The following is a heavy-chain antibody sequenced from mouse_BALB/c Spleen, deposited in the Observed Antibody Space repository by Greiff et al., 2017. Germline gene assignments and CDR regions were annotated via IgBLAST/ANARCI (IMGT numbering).Heavy chain of an antibody. J-gene: IGHJ1*01. CDR1: GFSLTSYG. CDR3: ARESFLDGNYGYIDV. Sequence: VKLVESGPGLVQPSQSLSITCTVSGFSLTSYGVHWVRQSPGKGLEWLGVIWSGGSTDYNAAFISRLSISKDNSKSQVFFKMNSLQANDTAIYYSARESFLDGNYGYIDVWGAGTTVTVSS. V-gene: IGHV2-2*02. D-gene: IGHD2-1*01. CDR2: IWSGGST.